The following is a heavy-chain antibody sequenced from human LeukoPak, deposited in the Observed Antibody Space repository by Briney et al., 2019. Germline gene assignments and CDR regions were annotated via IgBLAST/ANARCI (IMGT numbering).Heavy chain of an antibody. Sequence: SETLSLTCTVSGGSISSSSYYWGWIRQPPGKGLEWIGRIYTSGSTNYNPSLKSRVTISVDTSKNQFSLKLSSVTAADTAVYYCARDSIVGATQDAFDIWGQGTMVTVSS. D-gene: IGHD1-26*01. CDR3: ARDSIVGATQDAFDI. CDR2: IYTSGST. V-gene: IGHV4-39*07. CDR1: GGSISSSSYY. J-gene: IGHJ3*02.